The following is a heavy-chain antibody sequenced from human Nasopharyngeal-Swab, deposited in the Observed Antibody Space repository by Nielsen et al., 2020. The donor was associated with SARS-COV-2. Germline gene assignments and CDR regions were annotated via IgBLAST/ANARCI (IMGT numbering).Heavy chain of an antibody. Sequence: SETLSLTCAVYGGSFSGYYWSWIRQPPGMGLEWIGEINHSGSTNYNPSLKSRVTISVDTSKNQFSLKLSSVTAADTAVYYCARYGAGGSRITMVRGYMDVWGKGTTATVSS. D-gene: IGHD3-10*01. V-gene: IGHV4-34*01. CDR1: GGSFSGYY. J-gene: IGHJ6*03. CDR3: ARYGAGGSRITMVRGYMDV. CDR2: INHSGST.